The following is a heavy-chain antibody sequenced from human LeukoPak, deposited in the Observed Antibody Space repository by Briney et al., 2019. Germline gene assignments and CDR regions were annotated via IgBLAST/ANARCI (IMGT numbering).Heavy chain of an antibody. V-gene: IGHV4-61*02. J-gene: IGHJ5*02. CDR2: IYTSVST. CDR1: GGSISSGSYY. CDR3: ARDSCSGGSCYSSWFDP. D-gene: IGHD2-15*01. Sequence: SQTLSLTCTVSGGSISSGSYYWSCIRQPARKGLEWIGRIYTSVSTNYNPSLKSRVTISVDTSKNQFSLKLSSVTAADTAVYYCARDSCSGGSCYSSWFDPWGQGTLVTVSS.